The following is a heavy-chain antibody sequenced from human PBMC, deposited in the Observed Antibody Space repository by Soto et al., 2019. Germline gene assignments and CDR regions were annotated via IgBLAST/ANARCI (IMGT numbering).Heavy chain of an antibody. V-gene: IGHV3-23*01. D-gene: IGHD5-12*01. Sequence: PGGSLRLSCAASRFTFSSYGMSWVRQAPGKGLEWVSAISGSGDNTNYADPVKGRFTISRDNSKNTLYLQMSSLRADDTALYYCARYSDYDYTPYYLDYWGQGT. J-gene: IGHJ4*02. CDR2: ISGSGDNT. CDR1: RFTFSSYG. CDR3: ARYSDYDYTPYYLDY.